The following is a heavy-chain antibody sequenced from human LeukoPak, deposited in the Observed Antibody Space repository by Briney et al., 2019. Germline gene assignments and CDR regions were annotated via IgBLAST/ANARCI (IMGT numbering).Heavy chain of an antibody. CDR1: GGSISSYY. CDR3: ARDHDTGNAFDS. V-gene: IGHV4-59*01. D-gene: IGHD5-18*01. CDR2: IYYSGSN. J-gene: IGHJ3*02. Sequence: PSETVSLTCTVWGGSISSYYWSWMRQPRGKGLVWIGYIYYSGSNNYNPSLKSRVTISVDTSKNEFSLKLSSVTAADTGAYYCARDHDTGNAFDSWGQGTMVTVSS.